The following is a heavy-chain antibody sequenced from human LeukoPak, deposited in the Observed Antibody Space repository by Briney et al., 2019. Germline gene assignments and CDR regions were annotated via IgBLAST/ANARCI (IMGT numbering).Heavy chain of an antibody. J-gene: IGHJ3*02. Sequence: GASVKVSCKASGGTFSSYAISWVRQAPGQGLEWMGGIIPIFGTANYAQKFQGRVTITTDESTSTAYMELSSLRSEDTAVYYCARDSPVVAATVNAFDIWGQGTMVTVSS. CDR2: IIPIFGTA. V-gene: IGHV1-69*05. CDR3: ARDSPVVAATVNAFDI. D-gene: IGHD2-15*01. CDR1: GGTFSSYA.